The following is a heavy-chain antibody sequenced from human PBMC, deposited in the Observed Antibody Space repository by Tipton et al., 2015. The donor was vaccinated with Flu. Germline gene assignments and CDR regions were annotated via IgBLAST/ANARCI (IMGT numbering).Heavy chain of an antibody. J-gene: IGHJ4*02. CDR3: ATLTGDDY. Sequence: SLRLSCAASGFTFDHYAMHWVRQAPGKGLEWVSLVSWDGDRTYYADSVKGRFTISRDNSKNSLYLQMNSLRAEDTALYYCATLTGDDYWGQGDLVTVSS. CDR2: VSWDGDRT. D-gene: IGHD7-27*01. CDR1: GFTFDHYA. V-gene: IGHV3-43D*04.